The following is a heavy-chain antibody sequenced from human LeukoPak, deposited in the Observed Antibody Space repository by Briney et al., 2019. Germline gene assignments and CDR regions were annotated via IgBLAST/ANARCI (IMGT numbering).Heavy chain of an antibody. CDR2: ISGSGGNT. D-gene: IGHD3-22*01. V-gene: IGHV3-23*01. CDR1: GFTFSSNA. Sequence: GGSLRLSCAASGFTFSSNAVSWVRQAPGKGLEWVSTISGSGGNTYYADSVKGRFTISRDNSKNTLYLQMNNLRAEDTAVYYCAKDQPYYDSSGYYFHYFDYWGQGTLVTVSS. CDR3: AKDQPYYDSSGYYFHYFDY. J-gene: IGHJ4*02.